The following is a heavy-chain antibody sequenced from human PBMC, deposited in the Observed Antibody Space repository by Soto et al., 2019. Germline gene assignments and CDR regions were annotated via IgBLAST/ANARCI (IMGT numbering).Heavy chain of an antibody. Sequence: PSETLSLTCTVSGGSITSASYHWSWIRQHPGKGLEWIGSIYYSGSTYNNPSLRSRVSMSIDTSKDQFSLKLKSVTAADTALYFCARQRTSVVTQAYFDVWGPGSLVTVSS. CDR3: ARQRTSVVTQAYFDV. CDR2: IYYSGST. V-gene: IGHV4-39*01. D-gene: IGHD2-21*02. J-gene: IGHJ4*02. CDR1: GGSITSASYH.